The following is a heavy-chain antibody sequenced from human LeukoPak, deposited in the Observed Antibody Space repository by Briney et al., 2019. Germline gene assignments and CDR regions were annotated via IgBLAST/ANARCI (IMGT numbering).Heavy chain of an antibody. D-gene: IGHD2-2*01. CDR2: IHSSGST. CDR1: GGSISGYY. CDR3: ARDHWGLSSTSGAFDI. V-gene: IGHV4-4*07. J-gene: IGHJ3*02. Sequence: SETLSLTCTVSGGSISGYYWSWVRQPAGEGLEWIGRIHSSGSTNYSPSLKGRVTMSVDTSKNQFSLRLSSVTAADTAVYYCARDHWGLSSTSGAFDIWGQGTMVIVSS.